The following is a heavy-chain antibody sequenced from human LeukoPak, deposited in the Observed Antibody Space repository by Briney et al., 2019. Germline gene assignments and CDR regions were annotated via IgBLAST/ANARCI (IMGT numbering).Heavy chain of an antibody. CDR2: IYYSGST. V-gene: IGHV4-59*01. CDR1: GGSISSYY. Sequence: PSETLSLTCTVSGGSISSYYWSWIRQPPGKGLEWIGYIYYSGSTNYNHSLKSRVTISVDTSKNQFSLRLSSVTAADTAVYYCARSMVRGVRPWYFDLWGRGTLVTVSS. J-gene: IGHJ2*01. CDR3: ARSMVRGVRPWYFDL. D-gene: IGHD3-10*01.